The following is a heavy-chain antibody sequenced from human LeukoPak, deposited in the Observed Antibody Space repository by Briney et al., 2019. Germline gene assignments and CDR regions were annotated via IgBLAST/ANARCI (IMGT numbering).Heavy chain of an antibody. CDR2: IRSKAYGGTT. V-gene: IGHV3-49*03. CDR3: TRVEDDYVDYGPDY. Sequence: GGSLRLSCIASGFTFGDYAMSWFRQAPGKGLEWVGFIRSKAYGGTTEYAASVKGRFTISRDDSKTITYLQMNSLKTEDTAVYYCTRVEDDYVDYGPDYWGQGTLVTVSS. CDR1: GFTFGDYA. J-gene: IGHJ4*02. D-gene: IGHD4-17*01.